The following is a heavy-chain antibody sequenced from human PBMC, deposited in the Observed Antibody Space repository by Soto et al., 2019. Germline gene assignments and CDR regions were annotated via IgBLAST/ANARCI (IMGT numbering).Heavy chain of an antibody. CDR3: ARENYDILTGYYTPPIYGMDV. CDR1: GGTFSSYA. Sequence: QVQLVQSGAEVKKPGSSVKVSCKASGGTFSSYAISWVRQAPGQGLEWMGGIIPIFGTANYAQKFQGRVTITADESTSTAYMELSSLRSEDTAVYYCARENYDILTGYYTPPIYGMDVWGQGTTVTVSS. V-gene: IGHV1-69*01. J-gene: IGHJ6*02. D-gene: IGHD3-9*01. CDR2: IIPIFGTA.